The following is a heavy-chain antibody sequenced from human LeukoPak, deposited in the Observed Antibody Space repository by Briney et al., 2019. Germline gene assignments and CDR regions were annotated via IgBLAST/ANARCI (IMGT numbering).Heavy chain of an antibody. J-gene: IGHJ3*02. CDR1: GYTFTNYD. D-gene: IGHD5-12*01. CDR2: MNPNTGNT. CDR3: ARGQGNTWLNHAFVI. V-gene: IGHV1-8*01. Sequence: ASVKVSCKASGYTFTNYDINWVRQAPGQGLEWMGWMNPNTGNTGSVQQSQGRVTMTRDTSTNTAYMELSSLRSEDTAVYYCARGQGNTWLNHAFVIWGQGTLVTVSS.